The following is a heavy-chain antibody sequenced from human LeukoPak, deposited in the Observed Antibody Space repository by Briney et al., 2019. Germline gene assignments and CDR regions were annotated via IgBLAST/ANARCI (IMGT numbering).Heavy chain of an antibody. D-gene: IGHD2-2*01. CDR1: GYTLTELS. J-gene: IGHJ4*02. CDR3: ARDYCSSTSCLFDY. CDR2: INPNSGDT. V-gene: IGHV1-2*06. Sequence: ASVKVSCKVSGYTLTELSMHWVRQAPGQGLEWMGRINPNSGDTNNAQKFQGRVTMTRDTSISTAYMDLSRLTSDDTAVYYCARDYCSSTSCLFDYWGQGTLVTVSS.